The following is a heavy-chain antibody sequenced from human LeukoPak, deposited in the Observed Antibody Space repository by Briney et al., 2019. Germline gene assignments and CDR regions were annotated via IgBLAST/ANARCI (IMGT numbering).Heavy chain of an antibody. CDR2: IVVGSGNT. J-gene: IGHJ6*02. Sequence: GTSVKVSCKASGFTFTSSAMQWVRQARGQRLEWIGWIVVGSGNTNYAQKFQERVAITRDMSTSTAYMELSSLRSEDTAVYYCAADGVVVAATSSPHYYYGMDVWGQGTTVTVSS. V-gene: IGHV1-58*02. CDR3: AADGVVVAATSSPHYYYGMDV. D-gene: IGHD2-15*01. CDR1: GFTFTSSA.